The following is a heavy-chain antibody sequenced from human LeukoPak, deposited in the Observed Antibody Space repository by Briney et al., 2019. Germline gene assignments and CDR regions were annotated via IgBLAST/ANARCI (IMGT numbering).Heavy chain of an antibody. CDR3: AKVSGYYYVYAFDI. Sequence: PGGSLRLSCAASGFTFSNSWMTWVRQAPKKGLEWVSAIGGSGGSTYYADSVKGWFTISRDNSKNTLYLQMNSLRAEDTAVYYCAKVSGYYYVYAFDIWGQGTMVTVSS. CDR1: GFTFSNSW. CDR2: IGGSGGST. J-gene: IGHJ3*02. V-gene: IGHV3-23*01. D-gene: IGHD3-22*01.